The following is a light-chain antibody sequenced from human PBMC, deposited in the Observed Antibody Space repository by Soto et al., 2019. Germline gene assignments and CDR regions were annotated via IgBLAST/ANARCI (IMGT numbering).Light chain of an antibody. Sequence: EIVMTQSPATLSVSPGERDTLSCRASQSVSSNLAWYQQKPGQAPRLLIYGASTRATGFPARFSGSGSGTDFTLTISSLQSEDFAVYYCQQYNNWPRTFGQGTKVEIK. V-gene: IGKV3-15*01. J-gene: IGKJ1*01. CDR2: GAS. CDR3: QQYNNWPRT. CDR1: QSVSSN.